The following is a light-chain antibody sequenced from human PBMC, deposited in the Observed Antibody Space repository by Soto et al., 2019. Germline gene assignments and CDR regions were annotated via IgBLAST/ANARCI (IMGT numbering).Light chain of an antibody. Sequence: NVMRQSPATLSVYAREIGTLSCMASQSVRSNLAWYQQKPGQAPRLLVYGASTRATGIADRFSGSGSGTEFTLTISSLQYEDFAVYYCQQYNNWPPRRFAQGTKVDI. CDR1: QSVRSN. V-gene: IGKV3-15*01. CDR3: QQYNNWPPRR. J-gene: IGKJ1*01. CDR2: GAS.